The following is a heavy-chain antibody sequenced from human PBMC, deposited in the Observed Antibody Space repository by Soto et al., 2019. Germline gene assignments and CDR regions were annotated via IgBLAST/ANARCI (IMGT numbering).Heavy chain of an antibody. V-gene: IGHV1-69*13. J-gene: IGHJ4*02. CDR1: GGTFSSYA. CDR2: IIPIFGTA. CDR3: ARVVGYSYGVDY. Sequence: ASVKVSCKASGGTFSSYAISWVRQAPGQGLEWMGGIIPIFGTANYAQKFQGRVTITADESTSTAYMELSSLRSEDTAVYYCARVVGYSYGVDYWGQGTLVTVSS. D-gene: IGHD5-18*01.